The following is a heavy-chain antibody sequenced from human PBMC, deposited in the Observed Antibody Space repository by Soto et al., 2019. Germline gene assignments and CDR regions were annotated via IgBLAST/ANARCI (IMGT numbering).Heavy chain of an antibody. CDR3: ARDIVLTSGMDV. Sequence: ETLSLTGTVAGGCVSSGSYYWSWIRQPPGKGLEWIGYIYYSGSTNYNPSLKSRVTISVDTSKNQFSLKLSSVTAADTAVYYCARDIVLTSGMDVWGQGTTVTVSS. CDR1: GGCVSSGSYY. CDR2: IYYSGST. V-gene: IGHV4-61*01. D-gene: IGHD2-8*01. J-gene: IGHJ6*02.